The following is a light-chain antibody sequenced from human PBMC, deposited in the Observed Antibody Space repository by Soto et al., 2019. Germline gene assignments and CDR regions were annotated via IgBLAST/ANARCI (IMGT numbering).Light chain of an antibody. V-gene: IGKV1-12*01. J-gene: IGKJ1*01. Sequence: DIQMTQSPSSVSASVGDRVTITFRASQGISSWLAWYQQKPGKAPKLLIYAASSLQSGVPSRFSGSGSGTDFTLTISRLEPEDFAVYYCQQYGSSPRTFGQGTKVDIK. CDR1: QGISSW. CDR2: AAS. CDR3: QQYGSSPRT.